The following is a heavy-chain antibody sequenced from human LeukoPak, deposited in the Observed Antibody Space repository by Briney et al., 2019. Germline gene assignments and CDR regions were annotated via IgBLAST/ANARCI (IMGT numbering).Heavy chain of an antibody. CDR3: ARATYYYGSGSYSLGY. J-gene: IGHJ4*01. CDR1: GYTFTSYA. D-gene: IGHD3-10*01. CDR2: INAGNGNT. Sequence: GASVKVSCKASGYTFTSYAMHWVRQASGQRLEWMGWINAGNGNTKYSQKFQGRVTITRDTSASTAYMELSSLRSEDTAVCYCARATYYYGSGSYSLGYWGQGTLVTVSS. V-gene: IGHV1-3*01.